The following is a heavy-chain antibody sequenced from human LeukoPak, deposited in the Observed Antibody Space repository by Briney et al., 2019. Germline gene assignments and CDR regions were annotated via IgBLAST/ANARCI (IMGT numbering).Heavy chain of an antibody. V-gene: IGHV4-39*07. Sequence: SETLSLKCTVAGGSINGSGYHWGWIRQPPGKGLEWIGTIYYRGTTYYKPSLKSRVTISLDTPKNQFSLSLTSMTAADTAVYYCARGSYFDRWGRGTLVTVSS. CDR2: IYYRGTT. CDR3: ARGSYFDR. J-gene: IGHJ2*01. CDR1: GGSINGSGYH.